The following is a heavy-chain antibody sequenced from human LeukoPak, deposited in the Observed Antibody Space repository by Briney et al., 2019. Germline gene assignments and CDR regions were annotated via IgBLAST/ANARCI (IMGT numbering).Heavy chain of an antibody. Sequence: GGSLRLSCATSGFTFSSYWMSWVRQAPGKGLEWVSGINWNGGSTGYADSVKGRFTISRDNAKNSLYLQMNSLRAEDTALYYCARAYYDSSGSTKGNYYFDYWGQGTLVTVSS. D-gene: IGHD3-22*01. J-gene: IGHJ4*02. CDR2: INWNGGST. CDR3: ARAYYDSSGSTKGNYYFDY. V-gene: IGHV3-20*04. CDR1: GFTFSSYW.